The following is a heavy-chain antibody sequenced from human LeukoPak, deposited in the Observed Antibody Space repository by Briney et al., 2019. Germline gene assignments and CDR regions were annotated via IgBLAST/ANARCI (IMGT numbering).Heavy chain of an antibody. CDR1: GDSVSSNGAS. Sequence: SQTLSLTCAISGDSVSSNGASWNWIRQSPSRGLEWLGRTYYRSQQWHSDYAPSMKGRITLNPDTSKNQFSLQLNSMTPEVTAVYYCGGETDFGVFTNWGQGTLFTVSS. V-gene: IGHV6-1*01. CDR3: GGETDFGVFTN. D-gene: IGHD3-3*01. J-gene: IGHJ4*02. CDR2: TYYRSQQWHS.